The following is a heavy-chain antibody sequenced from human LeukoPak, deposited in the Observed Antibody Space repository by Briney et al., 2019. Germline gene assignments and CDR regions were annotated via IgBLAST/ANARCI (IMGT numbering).Heavy chain of an antibody. V-gene: IGHV6-1*01. Sequence: SQTLSLTCVISGDSVSSISVAWNWIRQSPSRGLEWLGRTYYRSTWYHEYAASVKSRVTINPDTSRNQFSLELSSVTAADTAVYYCARVRILTGYHSLSAETRTPNYFDYWGQGTLVTVSS. CDR2: TYYRSTWYH. J-gene: IGHJ4*02. D-gene: IGHD3-9*01. CDR1: GDSVSSISVA. CDR3: ARVRILTGYHSLSAETRTPNYFDY.